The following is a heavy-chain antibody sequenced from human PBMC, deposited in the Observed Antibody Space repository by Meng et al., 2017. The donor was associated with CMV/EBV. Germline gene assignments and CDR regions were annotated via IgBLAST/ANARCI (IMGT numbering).Heavy chain of an antibody. CDR2: INPNSGDT. Sequence: QVCLVQSGAELRKPGASGKVSCKASGDTFTDYYMHWVRQAPGQGLEWMGCINPNSGDTNYAQKFQGRVTMTRDTSISTAYMELSRLRSDDTAVYYCTRDAHLTTVTPNWFDPWGQGTLVTVSS. CDR3: TRDAHLTTVTPNWFDP. CDR1: GDTFTDYY. J-gene: IGHJ5*02. D-gene: IGHD4-17*01. V-gene: IGHV1-2*02.